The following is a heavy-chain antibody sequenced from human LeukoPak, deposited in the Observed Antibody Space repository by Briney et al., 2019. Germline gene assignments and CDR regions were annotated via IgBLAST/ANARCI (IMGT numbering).Heavy chain of an antibody. D-gene: IGHD2-15*01. CDR2: MNPNSGNT. Sequence: ASVKVSCKASGYTFTSYDINWVRQATGQGLQWVGWMNPNSGNTGYAQKFQGRVTMTTDTSTSTAYMELRSLRSDDTAVYYCARGACSGGRFYGKNWFDPWGQGTLVTVSS. CDR1: GYTFTSYD. V-gene: IGHV1-8*01. CDR3: ARGACSGGRFYGKNWFDP. J-gene: IGHJ5*02.